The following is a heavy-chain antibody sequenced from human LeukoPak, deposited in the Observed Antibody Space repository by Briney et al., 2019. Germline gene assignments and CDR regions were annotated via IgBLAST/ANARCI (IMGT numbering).Heavy chain of an antibody. CDR1: GYSLTSYW. J-gene: IGHJ4*02. D-gene: IGHD1-14*01. CDR3: VSGMDYFDY. Sequence: GASLQISCKSSGYSLTSYWIGWVRQMPGKGLEWMGIIYPGDADTRYSPSFQGQVTISADKSIRTAYLQWSSLKASDTAMYYCVSGMDYFDYWGQGTLVTVSS. V-gene: IGHV5-51*01. CDR2: IYPGDADT.